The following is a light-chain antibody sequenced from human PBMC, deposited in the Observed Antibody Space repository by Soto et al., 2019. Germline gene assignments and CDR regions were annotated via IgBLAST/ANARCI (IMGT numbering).Light chain of an antibody. CDR3: RSYDSSLSGSV. CDR1: SSNIGASYH. J-gene: IGLJ3*02. V-gene: IGLV1-40*01. Sequence: QSVLTQPPSVSGAPGQRVTISCTGSSSNIGASYHVHWYQHLPGTAPKLLIYGNSNRPSGVPDRFSGSKSGTSASLAITGLQAEDEADYYCRSYDSSLSGSVFGGGTKLTVL. CDR2: GNS.